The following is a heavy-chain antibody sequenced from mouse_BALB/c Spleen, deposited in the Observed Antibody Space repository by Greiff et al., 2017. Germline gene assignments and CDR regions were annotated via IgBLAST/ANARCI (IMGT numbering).Heavy chain of an antibody. V-gene: IGHV1-82*01. J-gene: IGHJ3*01. CDR2: IYPGDGDT. CDR3: VYGNFPWFAY. D-gene: IGHD2-1*01. Sequence: VQLVESGPELVKPGASVKISCKASGYAFSSSWMNWVKQRPGQGLEWIGRIYPGDGDTNYNGKFKGKATLTADKSSSTAYMQLSSLTSVDSAVYFCVYGNFPWFAYWGQGTLVTVSA. CDR1: GYAFSSSW.